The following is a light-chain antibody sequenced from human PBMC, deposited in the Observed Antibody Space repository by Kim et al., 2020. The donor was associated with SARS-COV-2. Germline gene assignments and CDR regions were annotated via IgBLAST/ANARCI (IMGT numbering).Light chain of an antibody. V-gene: IGKV1-39*01. CDR1: QSVSIN. CDR2: GAS. J-gene: IGKJ2*03. Sequence: SASIGDSVTITCRATQSVSINLNWYQQRPGKAPRLLIYGASTLQSGVPSRFSGSGSGTGFTLTISSLQPEDFAIYYCQQTFSTQYSFGQGTKL. CDR3: QQTFSTQYS.